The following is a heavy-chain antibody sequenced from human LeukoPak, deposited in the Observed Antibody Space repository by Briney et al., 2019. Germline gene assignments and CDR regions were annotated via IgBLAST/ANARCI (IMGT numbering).Heavy chain of an antibody. CDR1: GYTFTSYY. Sequence: ASVKVSWKASGYTFTSYYMHWVRQAPGQGLEWMGIINPSGGSTSYAQKFQGRVTMTRDTSTSTVYMELSSLRSEDTAVYYCARDQGLSGWYGETTDYWGQGTLVTVSS. J-gene: IGHJ4*02. CDR2: INPSGGST. D-gene: IGHD6-19*01. CDR3: ARDQGLSGWYGETTDY. V-gene: IGHV1-46*01.